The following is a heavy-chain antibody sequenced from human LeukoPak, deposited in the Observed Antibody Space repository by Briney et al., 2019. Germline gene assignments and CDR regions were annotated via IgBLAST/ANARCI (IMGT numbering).Heavy chain of an antibody. Sequence: GGSLRLSCAASGFTFTSYAMNWVRQAPGQGLEWMGWINTNTGNPTYVQGFTGRFVFSLDTSVSTAYLQISSLKAEDTAVYYCARDDGDLRWAFDIWGQGTMVTVSS. D-gene: IGHD4-17*01. CDR1: GFTFTSYA. V-gene: IGHV7-4-1*02. J-gene: IGHJ3*02. CDR3: ARDDGDLRWAFDI. CDR2: INTNTGNP.